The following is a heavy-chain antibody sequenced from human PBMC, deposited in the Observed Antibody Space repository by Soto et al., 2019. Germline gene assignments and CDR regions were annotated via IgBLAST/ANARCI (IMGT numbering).Heavy chain of an antibody. J-gene: IGHJ4*02. CDR1: GGSISSYY. D-gene: IGHD2-15*01. V-gene: IGHV4-59*08. CDR3: ARSYCSGGSCYQTLDY. CDR2: IYYSGST. Sequence: QVQLQESGPGLVKPSETLSLTCTVSGGSISSYYWSWIRQPPGKGLEWIGYIYYSGSTNYNPSLKSRVTISVDTSKNQFSLKLSSVTAADTAVYYCARSYCSGGSCYQTLDYWGQGTLVTVSS.